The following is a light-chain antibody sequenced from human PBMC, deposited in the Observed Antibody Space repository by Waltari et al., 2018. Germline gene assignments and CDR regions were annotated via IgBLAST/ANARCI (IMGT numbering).Light chain of an antibody. J-gene: IGKJ4*01. CDR3: QHYNNWPLT. CDR2: GVS. Sequence: EIVMTQFPATLSLSPGERATISCRASQSVTANLAWYQQKPGQAPRLLIYGVSFRATDIPARFSGSGSGTDFTLTISSLQSEDFATYYCQHYNNWPLTFGGGTKVEIK. CDR1: QSVTAN. V-gene: IGKV3-15*01.